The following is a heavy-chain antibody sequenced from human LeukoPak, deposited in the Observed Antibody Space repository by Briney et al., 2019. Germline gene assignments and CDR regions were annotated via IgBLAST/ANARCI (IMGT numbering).Heavy chain of an antibody. CDR2: ISAYNGNT. CDR1: GYTFTSYD. V-gene: IGHV1-18*01. D-gene: IGHD4-23*01. J-gene: IGHJ4*02. Sequence: GASVKVSCKASGYTFTSYDINWVRQATGQGLKWMGWISAYNGNTNYAQKFQGRVTMTTDTSTSTAHMELRSLRSDDTAVYYCARQGYSGHSQGAADYWGQGTLVTVSS. CDR3: ARQGYSGHSQGAADY.